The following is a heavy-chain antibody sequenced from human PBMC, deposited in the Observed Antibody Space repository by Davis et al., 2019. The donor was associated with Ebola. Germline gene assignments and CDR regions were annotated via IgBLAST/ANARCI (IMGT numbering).Heavy chain of an antibody. J-gene: IGHJ6*02. CDR3: ARDPSNYNYYGMDV. Sequence: AASVKVSCKASGYTFTSYAMHWVRQAPGQRLEWMGWINAGNDNTKYSQKFQGRVTITRDTSASTAYMELSSPRSEDTAVYYCARDPSNYNYYGMDVWGQGTTVTVSS. D-gene: IGHD6-6*01. V-gene: IGHV1-3*01. CDR1: GYTFTSYA. CDR2: INAGNDNT.